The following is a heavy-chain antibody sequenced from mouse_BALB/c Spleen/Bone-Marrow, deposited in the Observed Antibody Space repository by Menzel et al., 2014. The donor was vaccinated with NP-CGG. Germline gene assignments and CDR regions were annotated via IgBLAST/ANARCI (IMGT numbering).Heavy chain of an antibody. J-gene: IGHJ4*01. D-gene: IGHD2-3*01. CDR1: GFTFSDYY. CDR2: ISNGGGST. Sequence: EVKLMESGGGLVQPGGSLKLSCVTSGFTFSDYYMYWVRQTPEKRLEWVAYISNGGGSTYYPDTVKGRFTISRDNAKNTLYLQMSRLKSEDTAMYYCARRGWYYAMDYWGQGTSVTVSS. CDR3: ARRGWYYAMDY. V-gene: IGHV5-12*02.